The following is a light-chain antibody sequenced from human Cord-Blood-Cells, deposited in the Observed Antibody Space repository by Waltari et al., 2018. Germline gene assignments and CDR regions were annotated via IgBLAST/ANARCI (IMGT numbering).Light chain of an antibody. CDR2: SVN. CDR3: NSHKRGGTFV. V-gene: IGLV2-18*02. Sequence: TVLRPMIYSVNIQASGVPDGFSGSKSGNTASMTISGFQAEDEADYYCNSHKRGGTFVFGTGTKVTVL. J-gene: IGLJ1*01.